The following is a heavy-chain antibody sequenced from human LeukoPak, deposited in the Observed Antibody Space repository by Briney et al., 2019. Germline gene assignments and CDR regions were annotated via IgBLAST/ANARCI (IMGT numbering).Heavy chain of an antibody. CDR1: GFTFNNYA. CDR3: AKGHTAMVTSFDY. V-gene: IGHV3-23*01. D-gene: IGHD5-18*01. Sequence: GGSLRLSCAASGFTFNNYAMSWVRQAPGKGLEWVSAISGSGGSTYYADSVKGRFTISRDNSKNTLYLQMNSLRAEDTAVYYCAKGHTAMVTSFDYWGQGTLVTVSS. CDR2: ISGSGGST. J-gene: IGHJ4*02.